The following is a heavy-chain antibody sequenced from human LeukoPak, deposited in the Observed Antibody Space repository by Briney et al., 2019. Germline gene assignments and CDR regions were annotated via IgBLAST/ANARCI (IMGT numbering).Heavy chain of an antibody. CDR1: GFTFSSYA. J-gene: IGHJ4*02. CDR3: SKLDRQQLVYFDY. D-gene: IGHD6-13*01. Sequence: GGSLRLSCAASGFTFSSYAMSWVRQAPGKGLEWVSAISGSGGSTYYADSVKGRFTISRDNSKNTLYLQMNSLRAEDKAVDYCSKLDRQQLVYFDYWCEGTLVTVSA. V-gene: IGHV3-23*01. CDR2: ISGSGGST.